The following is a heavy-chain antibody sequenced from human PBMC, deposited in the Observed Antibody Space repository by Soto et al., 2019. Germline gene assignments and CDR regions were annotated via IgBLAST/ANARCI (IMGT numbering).Heavy chain of an antibody. CDR2: INHSGST. CDR1: GGSFSGYY. D-gene: IGHD3-10*01. Sequence: ASETLSLTCAVYGGSFSGYYWSWIRQPPGKGLEWIGEINHSGSTNYNPSLKSRVTISVDTSKNQFSLKLSSVTAADTAVYYCARGPEITYYYGSGSYCRWFDPWGQGTLVTVSS. J-gene: IGHJ5*02. V-gene: IGHV4-34*01. CDR3: ARGPEITYYYGSGSYCRWFDP.